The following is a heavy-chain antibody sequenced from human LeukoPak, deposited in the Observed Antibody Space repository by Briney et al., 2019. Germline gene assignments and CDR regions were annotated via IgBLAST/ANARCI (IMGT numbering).Heavy chain of an antibody. CDR1: GYTFTSYG. V-gene: IGHV1-18*01. CDR2: ISAYNGNT. CDR3: ARGMDLLGLYYFDY. D-gene: IGHD1-26*01. J-gene: IGHJ4*02. Sequence: ASVKVSCKASGYTFTSYGISWVRQAPGQGLEWMGWISAYNGNTNYAQKLQGRVTTTTDTSTSTAYMELRSLRSDDTAVYYCARGMDLLGLYYFDYWGQGTLVSVSS.